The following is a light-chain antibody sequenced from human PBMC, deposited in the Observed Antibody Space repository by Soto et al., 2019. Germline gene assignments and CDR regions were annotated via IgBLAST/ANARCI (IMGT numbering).Light chain of an antibody. J-gene: IGLJ1*01. CDR2: EVS. Sequence: QSALTQPPSVSGSPGHAVAISCTGTSSDVGSYNRVAWYQQSPGTAPKLMIYEVSNRPSGVPDRFSGSKSGNTASLTISGLQDEDEADYSCSSFTSSSTYVFGTGTKVTVL. V-gene: IGLV2-18*02. CDR3: SSFTSSSTYV. CDR1: SSDVGSYNR.